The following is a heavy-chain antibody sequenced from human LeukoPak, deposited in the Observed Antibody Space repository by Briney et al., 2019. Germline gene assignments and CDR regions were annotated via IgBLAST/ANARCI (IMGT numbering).Heavy chain of an antibody. CDR3: ASDFGY. CDR1: GFIVSSNF. Sequence: QAGGSLRLSCAAAGFIVSSNFMSGVRQAPGKGLEWVSFIYSGGSTYYADSVKGRFTISRDNSKNTLYLQMNSLRAEDTAVYYCASDFGYWGQGTLVTVSS. V-gene: IGHV3-53*01. J-gene: IGHJ4*02. CDR2: IYSGGST.